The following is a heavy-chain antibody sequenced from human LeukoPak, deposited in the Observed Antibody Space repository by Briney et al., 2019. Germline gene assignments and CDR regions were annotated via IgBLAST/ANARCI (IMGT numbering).Heavy chain of an antibody. CDR2: IYYSGST. CDR3: AREIKTGTTKRTAFDI. Sequence: SQTLSLTCTVSGGSISSGGYYWSWIRQHPGTGLEWIGYIYYSGSTYYNPSLKSRVTISVDTSKDQFSLKLSSVTAADTAVYYCAREIKTGTTKRTAFDIWGQGTMVTVSS. CDR1: GGSISSGGYY. V-gene: IGHV4-31*03. J-gene: IGHJ3*02. D-gene: IGHD1-7*01.